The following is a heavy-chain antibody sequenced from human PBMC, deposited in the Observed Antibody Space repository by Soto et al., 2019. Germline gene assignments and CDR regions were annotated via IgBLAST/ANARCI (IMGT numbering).Heavy chain of an antibody. V-gene: IGHV2-5*02. D-gene: IGHD1-1*01. CDR3: AHMNCDLYNFDY. Sequence: QITLKESGPTLVKPTQTLTLTCTFSGFSLSTNAVGVAWIRQPPGKALEWLALIYWDDDRRYRQSLKSRLTITKDTSKNLVVLTMTNVDPVDTATYYCAHMNCDLYNFDYWGQGTLVTVSS. CDR1: GFSLSTNAVG. CDR2: IYWDDDR. J-gene: IGHJ4*02.